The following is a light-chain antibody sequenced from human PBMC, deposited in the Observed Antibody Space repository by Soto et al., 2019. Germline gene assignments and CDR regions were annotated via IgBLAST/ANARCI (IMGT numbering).Light chain of an antibody. J-gene: IGLJ2*01. V-gene: IGLV2-14*03. CDR2: DVS. CDR1: SSDVGGYNS. Sequence: QSALTQPASVSGSPGQSITISCTGTSSDVGGYNSVSWYQQHPGKAPKLMIYDVSNRPSGVSDRFSGSKSDNTASLTISGLQAEDESDYYCSSYTSSGTVVFGGGTKVTVL. CDR3: SSYTSSGTVV.